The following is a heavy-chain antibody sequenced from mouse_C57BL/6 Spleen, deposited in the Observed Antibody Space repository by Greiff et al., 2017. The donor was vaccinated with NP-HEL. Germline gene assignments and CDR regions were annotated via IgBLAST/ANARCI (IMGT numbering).Heavy chain of an antibody. Sequence: EVQGVESGGGLVKPGGSLKLSCAASGFTFSSYAMSWVRQTPEKRLEWVATISDGGSYTYYPDNVKGRFTISRDNAKNNLYLQMSHLKSEDTAMYYCARGFDYDVGYAMDYWGQGTSVTVSS. D-gene: IGHD2-4*01. CDR2: ISDGGSYT. CDR1: GFTFSSYA. V-gene: IGHV5-4*01. J-gene: IGHJ4*01. CDR3: ARGFDYDVGYAMDY.